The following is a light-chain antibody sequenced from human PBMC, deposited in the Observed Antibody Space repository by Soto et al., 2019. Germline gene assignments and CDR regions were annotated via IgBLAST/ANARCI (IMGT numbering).Light chain of an antibody. Sequence: QSVLTQPPSASGSPGQSVTISCTGTSSDVGTSNFVSWYKHHPGKAPKLQIYEVTKRPSDVPDRFSGSKSANTASLTVSGLQAEDEADYYCGSYAGNSDFVFGTATKVAVL. CDR1: SSDVGTSNF. V-gene: IGLV2-8*01. CDR2: EVT. J-gene: IGLJ1*01. CDR3: GSYAGNSDFV.